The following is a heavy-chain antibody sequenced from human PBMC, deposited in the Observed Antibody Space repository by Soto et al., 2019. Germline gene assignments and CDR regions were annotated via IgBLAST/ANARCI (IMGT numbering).Heavy chain of an antibody. Sequence: EVPLVESGGGLVQPGRSLRLSCAASGFTFDDYAMHWVRQAPGKGLEWVSGISWNSGSIGYADSVKGRFTISRDNAKNSLYLQMNSLRAEDTALYYCAKESLSGAFDYWGQGTLVTVSS. V-gene: IGHV3-9*01. J-gene: IGHJ4*02. CDR2: ISWNSGSI. CDR1: GFTFDDYA. D-gene: IGHD3-10*01. CDR3: AKESLSGAFDY.